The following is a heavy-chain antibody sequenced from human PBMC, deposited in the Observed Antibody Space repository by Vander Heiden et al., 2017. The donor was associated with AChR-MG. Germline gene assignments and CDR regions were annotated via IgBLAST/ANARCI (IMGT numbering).Heavy chain of an antibody. CDR3: ARVRNMITFGGVIVRGNNWFDP. Sequence: QVQLQESGPGLVKPSQTLSLTCPVPGGSISSGGYYWSWIRQHPGKGLEWIGYIYYSGSTYYNPSLKSRVTISVDTSKNQFSLKLSSVTAADTAVYYCARVRNMITFGGVIVRGNNWFDPWGQGTLVTVSS. CDR1: GGSISSGGYY. V-gene: IGHV4-31*03. D-gene: IGHD3-16*02. J-gene: IGHJ5*02. CDR2: IYYSGST.